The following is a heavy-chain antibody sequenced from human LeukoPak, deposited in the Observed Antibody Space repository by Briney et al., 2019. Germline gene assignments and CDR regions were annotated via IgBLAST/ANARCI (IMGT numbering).Heavy chain of an antibody. CDR3: AKDTSTPYDILTGYYFDY. CDR1: GFTFSSYY. Sequence: GGSLRLSCAASGFTFSSYYIHWVRQAPGKGLVWVSRINNDGSSTRYADSVKGRFTISRDNSKNTLYLQMNSLRAEDTAVYYCAKDTSTPYDILTGYYFDYWGQGTLVTVSS. CDR2: INNDGSST. D-gene: IGHD3-9*01. V-gene: IGHV3-74*01. J-gene: IGHJ4*02.